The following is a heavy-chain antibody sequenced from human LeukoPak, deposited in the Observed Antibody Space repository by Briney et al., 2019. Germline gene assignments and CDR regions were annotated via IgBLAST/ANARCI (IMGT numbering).Heavy chain of an antibody. CDR2: IYYSGST. J-gene: IGHJ3*02. Sequence: SETLSLTCTVSGGSISSYYWSWIRQPPGKGLEWIGSIYYSGSTYYNPSLKSRVTISVDKSKNQFSLNLSSVTAADTAVYYRARVTDETATLFRYAFDIWGQGTMVTVSS. CDR3: ARVTDETATLFRYAFDI. V-gene: IGHV4-39*07. D-gene: IGHD2-15*01. CDR1: GGSISSYY.